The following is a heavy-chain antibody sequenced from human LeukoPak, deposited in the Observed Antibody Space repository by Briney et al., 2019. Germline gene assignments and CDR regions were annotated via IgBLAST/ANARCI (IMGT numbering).Heavy chain of an antibody. CDR3: ARSGGRDGYNFGY. J-gene: IGHJ4*02. CDR1: GGSITSHY. CDR2: LYYSGST. V-gene: IGHV4-59*08. Sequence: PETLSLTCTVPGGSITSHYWSWIRQPPGKGLEWIGYLYYSGSTNYNPSLESRVTISVDTSRTHFYLKLSSVTAADTAVYYCARSGGRDGYNFGYWGPGTLVTVSS. D-gene: IGHD5-24*01.